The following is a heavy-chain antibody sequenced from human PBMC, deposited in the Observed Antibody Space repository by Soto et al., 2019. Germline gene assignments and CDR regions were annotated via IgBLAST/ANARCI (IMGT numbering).Heavy chain of an antibody. CDR1: GGSFSGYY. D-gene: IGHD4-17*01. J-gene: IGHJ4*02. CDR3: ARLPDSPTAYFDY. V-gene: IGHV4-34*01. CDR2: INHSGST. Sequence: SETLSLTCAVYGGSFSGYYWSWIRQPPGKGLEWIGEINHSGSTNYNPSLKSRVTISVDTSKNQFSLKLSSVTAADTAVYYCARLPDSPTAYFDYWGQGTLVTVSS.